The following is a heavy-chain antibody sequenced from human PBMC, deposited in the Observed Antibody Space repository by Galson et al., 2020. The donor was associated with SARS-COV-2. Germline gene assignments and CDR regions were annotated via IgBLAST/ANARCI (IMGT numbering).Heavy chain of an antibody. CDR3: ARASRTIFGVVKHFDH. CDR1: GGSISSGGYY. J-gene: IGHJ4*02. D-gene: IGHD3-3*01. V-gene: IGHV4-31*03. CDR2: SYCSGST. Sequence: ETSETLSLTCTVSGGSISSGGYYWSWIRQHPGKGLEWIGYSYCSGSTYYNPSLKSRFTISVDTSKNQFSLKLTSVTAADTAVYYCARASRTIFGVVKHFDHWGQGTLVAVSS.